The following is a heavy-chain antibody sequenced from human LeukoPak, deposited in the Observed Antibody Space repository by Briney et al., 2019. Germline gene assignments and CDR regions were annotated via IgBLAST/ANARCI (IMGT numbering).Heavy chain of an antibody. CDR2: IIPIFGIA. V-gene: IGHV1-69*04. J-gene: IGHJ4*02. CDR1: GGTFSSYA. D-gene: IGHD6-6*01. CDR3: ARAIDSSSSHLFDY. Sequence: SVKVSCKASGGTFSSYAISWVRQAPGQGLEWMGRIIPIFGIANYAQKFQGRVTITADKSTSTAYMELSSLRSEDTAVYYCARAIDSSSSHLFDYWGQGTLVTVSS.